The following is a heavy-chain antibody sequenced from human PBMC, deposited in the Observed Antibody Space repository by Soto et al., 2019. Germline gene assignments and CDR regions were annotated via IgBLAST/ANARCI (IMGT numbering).Heavy chain of an antibody. CDR2: NSWDGGTS. Sequence: PGGSLRLSCAASGFTLSRYTMHWVRQAPGKGLEWVALNSWDGGTSAYADSVMGRFTVSRDNAKNTLFLQMNSLRIDDTAMYYCARGSVGHAFDIWGQGTMVTVSS. CDR3: ARGSVGHAFDI. CDR1: GFTLSRYT. J-gene: IGHJ3*02. V-gene: IGHV3-43*01.